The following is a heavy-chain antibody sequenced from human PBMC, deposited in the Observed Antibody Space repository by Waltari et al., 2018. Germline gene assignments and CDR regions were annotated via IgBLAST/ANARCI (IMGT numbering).Heavy chain of an antibody. V-gene: IGHV4-59*01. J-gene: IGHJ4*02. CDR1: GGPIGSYY. CDR3: ARVYYGSGSYYHDY. CDR2: ISYSGSN. Sequence: QVQLQESGPGRVKPSETLSLTCTVSGGPIGSYYGSWSGQPPGKGLEWIGYISYSGSNTYNPSLKRRVTMSVDTSKNQFSLKLSSVTAADTAVYYCARVYYGSGSYYHDYWGQGTLVTVSS. D-gene: IGHD3-10*01.